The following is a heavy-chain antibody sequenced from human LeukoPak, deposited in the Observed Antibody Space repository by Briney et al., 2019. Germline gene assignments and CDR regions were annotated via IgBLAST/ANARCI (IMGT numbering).Heavy chain of an antibody. CDR3: ARGCGGSTSCYTGRAPFDP. V-gene: IGHV4-61*08. Sequence: SSETLSLTCTVSGGSISSGGYYWSWIRQHPGKGLEWIGYIYYSGSTNYNPSLKSRVTISIDTSENQFSLKLSSVTAADTAVYYCARGCGGSTSCYTGRAPFDPWGQGTLVTVSS. CDR1: GGSISSGGYY. CDR2: IYYSGST. D-gene: IGHD2-2*02. J-gene: IGHJ5*02.